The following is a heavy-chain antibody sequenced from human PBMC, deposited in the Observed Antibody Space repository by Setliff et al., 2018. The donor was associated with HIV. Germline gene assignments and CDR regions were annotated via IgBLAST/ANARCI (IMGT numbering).Heavy chain of an antibody. Sequence: LRLSCAASGFTFSSYSMNWVRQAPGKGLEWVSSISSSSSYIYYADSVKGRFTISRDNAKNSLYLQMNSLRGEDTAVYYCARGRPTGYFDCWGQGTLVTVSS. D-gene: IGHD1-1*01. CDR2: ISSSSSYI. J-gene: IGHJ4*02. CDR3: ARGRPTGYFDC. V-gene: IGHV3-21*01. CDR1: GFTFSSYS.